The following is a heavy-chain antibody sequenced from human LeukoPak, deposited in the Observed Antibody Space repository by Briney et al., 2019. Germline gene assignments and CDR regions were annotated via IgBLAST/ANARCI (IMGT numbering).Heavy chain of an antibody. Sequence: PGGSLRLSCAASGLTFSNYAMSWVRQAPGKGLEWVSTFSGSGGSTYYADSVKGRFTISRDNAKNSLYLQMNSLRAEDTAVYYCARRSGYDSSGYYRPYDYWGQGTLVTVSS. CDR3: ARRSGYDSSGYYRPYDY. D-gene: IGHD3-22*01. J-gene: IGHJ4*02. CDR1: GLTFSNYA. V-gene: IGHV3-23*01. CDR2: FSGSGGST.